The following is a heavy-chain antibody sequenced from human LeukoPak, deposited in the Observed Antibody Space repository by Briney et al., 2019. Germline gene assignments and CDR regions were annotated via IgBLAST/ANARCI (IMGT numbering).Heavy chain of an antibody. CDR3: AREMNYGDYFDY. CDR1: GFTFSTYV. V-gene: IGHV3-33*01. J-gene: IGHJ4*02. Sequence: PGGSLRPSCAASGFTFSTYVMHWVRQAPGKGLEWVAVIWYDGSKKDYADSVKGRFTISRDNSKNTLYLQMNSLRAEDTAVYYCAREMNYGDYFDYWGQGTLVTVSS. D-gene: IGHD4-17*01. CDR2: IWYDGSKK.